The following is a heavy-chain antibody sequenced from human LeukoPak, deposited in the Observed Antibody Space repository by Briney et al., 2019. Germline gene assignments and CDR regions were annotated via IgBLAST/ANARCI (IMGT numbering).Heavy chain of an antibody. Sequence: GSSVKVSCKASGGTFSSYAISWVRQAPGQGLEWMGRIIPILGITNYAQKFQGKVTITADKSTRTAYMELSSLRSEDTAVYYCASQYTGSYPEVGYFDPWGQGTLVTVSS. CDR2: IIPILGIT. CDR3: ASQYTGSYPEVGYFDP. CDR1: GGTFSSYA. J-gene: IGHJ5*02. V-gene: IGHV1-69*04. D-gene: IGHD1-26*01.